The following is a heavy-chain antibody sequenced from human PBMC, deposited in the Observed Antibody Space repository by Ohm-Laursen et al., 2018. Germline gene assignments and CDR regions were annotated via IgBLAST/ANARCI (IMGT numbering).Heavy chain of an antibody. Sequence: SLRLSCAAPGFTFDDYAMHWVRQAPGKGLEWVSGISWNSGSIGYADSVKGRFTISRDNAKNSLYLQMNSLRAEDTALYYCAKSLPPLIAADDYYYYGMDVWGQGTTVTVSS. J-gene: IGHJ6*02. CDR3: AKSLPPLIAADDYYYYGMDV. CDR2: ISWNSGSI. CDR1: GFTFDDYA. V-gene: IGHV3-9*01. D-gene: IGHD6-13*01.